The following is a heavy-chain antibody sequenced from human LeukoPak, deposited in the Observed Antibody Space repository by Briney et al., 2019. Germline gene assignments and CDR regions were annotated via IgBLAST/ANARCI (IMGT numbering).Heavy chain of an antibody. D-gene: IGHD3-3*01. V-gene: IGHV3-13*01. CDR2: IGTAGDT. CDR1: GFTFSSYD. CDR3: ARAVRTYYDFWSPHAFDI. Sequence: GGSLRLSCAASGFTFSSYDMHWVRQATGKGLEWVSAIGTAGDTYYPGSVKGRFTISRENAKNSLYLQMNSLRAEDTAVYYCARAVRTYYDFWSPHAFDIWGQGTMATVSS. J-gene: IGHJ3*02.